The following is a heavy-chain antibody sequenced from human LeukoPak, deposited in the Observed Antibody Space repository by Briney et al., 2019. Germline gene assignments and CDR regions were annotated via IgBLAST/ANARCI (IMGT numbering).Heavy chain of an antibody. J-gene: IGHJ4*02. CDR1: GFTFDDYG. V-gene: IGHV3-20*04. D-gene: IGHD2-2*02. Sequence: GGSLRLSCATSGFTFDDYGMSWVRQAPGKGLEWVSGIDWNGGSTGYADSVKGRFTISRDNAKNSLYLQMNSLRAEDTAVYYCAATLGSTGWYRYFDYWGQGTLVTVSS. CDR2: IDWNGGST. CDR3: AATLGSTGWYRYFDY.